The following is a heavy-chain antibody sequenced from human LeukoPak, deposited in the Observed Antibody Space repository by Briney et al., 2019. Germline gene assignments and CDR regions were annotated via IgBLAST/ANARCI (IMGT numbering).Heavy chain of an antibody. CDR2: INHSGST. Sequence: PSETLSLTCAVYGGSFSGYYWSWIRQPPGKGLEWIGEINHSGSTNYNPSLKSRVTISVDTSKNQFSLKLSSVTAADTAVYYCARGRGYSSSRQPCYFDYWGQGTLVTVSS. J-gene: IGHJ4*02. V-gene: IGHV4-34*01. CDR3: ARGRGYSSSRQPCYFDY. CDR1: GGSFSGYY. D-gene: IGHD6-13*01.